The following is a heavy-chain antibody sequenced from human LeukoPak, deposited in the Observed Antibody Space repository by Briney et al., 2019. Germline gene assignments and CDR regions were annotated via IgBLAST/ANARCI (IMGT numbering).Heavy chain of an antibody. Sequence: GESLKISCKGSGYSFTDYWIGWVRLMPGKGLEWMGIIYPGDSDTRYSPSFQGQVTISADKSINTAFLQWSSLKASDTAMYYCTRQRYFDYWGQGTLVTVSS. CDR1: GYSFTDYW. V-gene: IGHV5-51*01. CDR3: TRQRYFDY. J-gene: IGHJ4*02. CDR2: IYPGDSDT.